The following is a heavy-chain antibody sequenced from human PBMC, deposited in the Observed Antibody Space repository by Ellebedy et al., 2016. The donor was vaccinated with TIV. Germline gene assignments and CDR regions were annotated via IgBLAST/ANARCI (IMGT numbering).Heavy chain of an antibody. J-gene: IGHJ6*02. CDR3: AREISYYYGMDV. CDR1: GGSISSGAYY. Sequence: MPSETLSLTCTVSGGSISSGAYYWSWIRQPPGNGLEWIGYIYYSGSTYYNPSLKSRVTISVDTSKNQFSLKLSSVTAADTAVFYCAREISYYYGMDVWGQGTTVTVSS. CDR2: IYYSGST. V-gene: IGHV4-30-4*01. D-gene: IGHD3-3*01.